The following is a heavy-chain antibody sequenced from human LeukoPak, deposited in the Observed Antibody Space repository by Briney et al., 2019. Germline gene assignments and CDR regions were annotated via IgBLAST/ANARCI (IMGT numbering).Heavy chain of an antibody. CDR1: GFTFSSYA. Sequence: GGSLRLSCAVSGFTFSSYAMRWVRRAPGKALEWVSAISGSGGSTYYADSVKGRFTISRDNSKNTLYLQMNSLRAEDTAVYYCAKDVTYFDYWGQGTLVTVSS. D-gene: IGHD2-21*02. J-gene: IGHJ4*02. CDR3: AKDVTYFDY. V-gene: IGHV3-23*01. CDR2: ISGSGGST.